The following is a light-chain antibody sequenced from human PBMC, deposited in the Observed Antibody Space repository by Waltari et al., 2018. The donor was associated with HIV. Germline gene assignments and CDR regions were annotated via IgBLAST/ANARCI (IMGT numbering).Light chain of an antibody. CDR3: AAWDDSLSGWV. CDR1: SSNIGNNA. CDR2: RNN. Sequence: QSVLTQPPSVSEAPRQRVTISCSGSSSNIGNNAVNWYQQLPGKAPKLLIYRNNQRPSGVPDRFSGSKSGTSASLAISGLRSEDEADYSCAAWDDSLSGWVFGGGTKLTVL. J-gene: IGLJ3*02. V-gene: IGLV1-36*01.